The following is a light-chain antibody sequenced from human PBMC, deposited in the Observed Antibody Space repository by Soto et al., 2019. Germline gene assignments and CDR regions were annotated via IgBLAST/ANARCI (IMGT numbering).Light chain of an antibody. Sequence: EIVLTQSPATLSLSPGGIATVSFSASQSISANHIAWYQQNPGQPPRLLIYGASDRATGIPDRFSGSGSGTDFTLTISRLEPEDFAVYYCQQYGSSPPITFGQGTRLEIK. J-gene: IGKJ5*01. CDR3: QQYGSSPPIT. CDR2: GAS. CDR1: QSISANH. V-gene: IGKV3-20*01.